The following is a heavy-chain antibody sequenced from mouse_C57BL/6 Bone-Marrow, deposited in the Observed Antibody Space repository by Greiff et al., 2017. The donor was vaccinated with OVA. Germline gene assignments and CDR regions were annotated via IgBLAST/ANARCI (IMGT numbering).Heavy chain of an antibody. Sequence: VQLQQSVPGLVQPSQSLSITCPVSVFSLPSSVLHLFRHSPGTVLSWLGVIWSGGSTDYNAAFISRLSISKDNSKSQVFFKMNSLQADDTAIYYCARNRDSPFAYWGQGTLVTVSA. D-gene: IGHD3-3*01. V-gene: IGHV2-2*01. CDR2: IWSGGST. CDR1: VFSLPSSV. CDR3: ARNRDSPFAY. J-gene: IGHJ3*01.